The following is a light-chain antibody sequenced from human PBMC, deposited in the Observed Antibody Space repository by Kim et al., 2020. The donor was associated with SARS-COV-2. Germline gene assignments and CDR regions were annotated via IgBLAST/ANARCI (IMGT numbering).Light chain of an antibody. CDR1: KLGDKY. CDR2: EGS. V-gene: IGLV3-1*01. J-gene: IGLJ2*01. Sequence: SYELTQPPSVSVSPGQTAIITCSGDKLGDKYACWYQQKSGQSPVLVIYEGSERPSGIPERFSGSKSGATATLTISGAQAMDEADYYCQAWDERTVIFGGGTQLTVL. CDR3: QAWDERTVI.